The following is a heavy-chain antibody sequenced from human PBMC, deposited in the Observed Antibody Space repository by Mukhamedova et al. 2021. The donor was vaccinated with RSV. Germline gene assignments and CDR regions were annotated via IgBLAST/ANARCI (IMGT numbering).Heavy chain of an antibody. J-gene: IGHJ3*02. V-gene: IGHV3-9*01. D-gene: IGHD1-26*01. Sequence: VRQAPGKGLEWVSGINWNSGYMGYADSVKGRFTISRDNAKNSLYLQMNSLRAEDTALYYCVKDNRVGITEDAFDMWGQGTMVTV. CDR3: VKDNRVGITEDAFDM. CDR2: INWNSGYM.